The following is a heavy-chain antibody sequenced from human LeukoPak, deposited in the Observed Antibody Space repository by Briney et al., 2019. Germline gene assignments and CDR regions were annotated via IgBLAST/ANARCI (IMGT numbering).Heavy chain of an antibody. Sequence: GGSLRLSCAASGFTFRSYVMSWVRQAPGKELEWVAGISVTGGGTYYADSVKGRFAISRDNSKNTLYLQMNSLRAEDTAVYYCARPPDWGRGTLVTVSS. CDR3: ARPPD. CDR2: ISVTGGGT. D-gene: IGHD6-6*01. CDR1: GFTFRSYV. J-gene: IGHJ4*02. V-gene: IGHV3-23*01.